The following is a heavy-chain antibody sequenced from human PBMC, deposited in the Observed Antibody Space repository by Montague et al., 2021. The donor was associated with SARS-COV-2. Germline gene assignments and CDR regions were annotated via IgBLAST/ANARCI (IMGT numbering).Heavy chain of an antibody. CDR2: MHFTGKT. CDR3: GRDRFDFGAGRQGTIDF. D-gene: IGHD3-10*01. Sequence: SETLSLTCSVSGDSITNHYWSWIRQPAGKGLEWIGRMHFTGKTNFSPFFSSRLTMSADTSKNQFSLKLTSVTAADTAIYFCGRDRFDFGAGRQGTIDFWGQGTLATVSS. CDR1: GDSITNHY. V-gene: IGHV4-4*07. J-gene: IGHJ4*02.